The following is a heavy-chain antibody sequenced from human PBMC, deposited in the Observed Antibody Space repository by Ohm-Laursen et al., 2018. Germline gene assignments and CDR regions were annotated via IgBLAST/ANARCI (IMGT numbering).Heavy chain of an antibody. CDR3: ARHPDYRSDRWFDP. CDR1: GGSISNYY. V-gene: IGHV4-59*08. CDR2: IYYSGST. Sequence: SETLSLTCTVSGGSISNYYWSWIRQPPGKGLEWIGYIYYSGSTNYNPSLKSRVTISVDMSKNQFFLKLSSVTAADTAVYYRARHPDYRSDRWFDPWGQGTLVSVSS. D-gene: IGHD6-25*01. J-gene: IGHJ5*02.